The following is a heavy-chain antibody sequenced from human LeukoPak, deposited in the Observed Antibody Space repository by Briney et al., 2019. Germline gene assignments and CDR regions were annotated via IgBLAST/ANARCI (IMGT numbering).Heavy chain of an antibody. J-gene: IGHJ6*02. CDR3: AKLTSASGAYGVDV. CDR2: ISGSGGSK. D-gene: IGHD3-10*01. Sequence: GGSLRLSCAASGFTFSSYAMNWVRQAPGKGLEWVSTISGSGGSKHYADSVEGRFTISRDNSKNTVYLQMNSLRAGDTAIYYCAKLTSASGAYGVDVWGQGTTVTVSS. V-gene: IGHV3-23*01. CDR1: GFTFSSYA.